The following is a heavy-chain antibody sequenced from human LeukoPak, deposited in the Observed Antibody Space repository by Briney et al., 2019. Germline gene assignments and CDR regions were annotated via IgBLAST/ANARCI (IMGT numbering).Heavy chain of an antibody. J-gene: IGHJ6*02. D-gene: IGHD3-9*01. CDR1: GFTFSSYA. CDR3: AKDRSILTGYPPRNYYYGMDV. Sequence: PGGSLRLSCAASGFTFSSYAMSWVRQAPGKGLEWVSAISGGSTYYADSVKGRFTISRDNSKNTLYLQMNSLRAEDTAVYYCAKDRSILTGYPPRNYYYGMDVWGQGTTVTVSS. CDR2: ISGGST. V-gene: IGHV3-23*01.